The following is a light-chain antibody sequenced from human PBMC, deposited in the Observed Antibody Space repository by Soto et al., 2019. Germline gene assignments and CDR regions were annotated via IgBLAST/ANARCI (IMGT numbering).Light chain of an antibody. CDR2: GAS. J-gene: IGKJ2*01. CDR3: QQYNNLDT. CDR1: QSVSSN. V-gene: IGKV3-15*01. Sequence: EIVMTQSPATLSVSPGERATLSCRASQSVSSNLAWYQQKPGQAPRLLIYGASTRATGIPARFSGSGSGTEFTLTISSLQSEDFAFYYCQQYNNLDTFGQGTKLEIK.